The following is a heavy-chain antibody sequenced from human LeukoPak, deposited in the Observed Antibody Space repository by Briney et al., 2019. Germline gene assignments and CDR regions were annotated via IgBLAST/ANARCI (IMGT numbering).Heavy chain of an antibody. Sequence: ASVKVSCKASGYTFTGYYMHWVRQAPGQGLEWMGWINPNSGNTGYAQKFQGRVTITRNTSISTAYMELSSLRSEDTAVYYCARGLPGYVDWFDPWGQGTLVTVSS. D-gene: IGHD5-12*01. CDR2: INPNSGNT. V-gene: IGHV1-8*03. CDR3: ARGLPGYVDWFDP. CDR1: GYTFTGYY. J-gene: IGHJ5*02.